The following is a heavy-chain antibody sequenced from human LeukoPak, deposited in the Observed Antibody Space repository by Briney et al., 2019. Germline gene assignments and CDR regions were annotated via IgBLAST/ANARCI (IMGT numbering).Heavy chain of an antibody. D-gene: IGHD6-13*01. V-gene: IGHV4-4*02. J-gene: IGHJ5*02. CDR2: IYHSGST. Sequence: SETLSLTCAVPGGSISSSNWWSWVRQPPGKGLEWIGEIYHSGSTNYNPSLKSLVTISVDKSKNQFSLKLSSVTAADTAVYYCARDPGIAAAATNWFDPWGQGTLVTVSS. CDR3: ARDPGIAAAATNWFDP. CDR1: GGSISSSNW.